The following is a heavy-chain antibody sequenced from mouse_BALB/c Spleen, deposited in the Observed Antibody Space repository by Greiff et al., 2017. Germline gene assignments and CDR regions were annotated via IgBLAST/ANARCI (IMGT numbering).Heavy chain of an antibody. J-gene: IGHJ2*01. D-gene: IGHD1-1*01. CDR2: INPYNGGT. V-gene: IGHV1-18*01. CDR3: ASGYGSSLYYFDY. CDR1: GYSFTGYT. Sequence: EVKLMESGPELVKPGASMKISCKASGYSFTGYTMNWVKQSHGKNLEWIGLINPYNGGTSYNQKFKGKATLTVDKSSSTAYMELLSLTSEDSAVYYCASGYGSSLYYFDYWGQGTTLTVSS.